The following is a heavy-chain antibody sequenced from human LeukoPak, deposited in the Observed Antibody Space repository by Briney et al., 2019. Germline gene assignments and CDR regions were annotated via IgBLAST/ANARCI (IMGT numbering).Heavy chain of an antibody. V-gene: IGHV3-7*03. Sequence: SGGSLRLSCAASGFTFSSYWMSWVRQAPGKGLEWVANIKQDGSEKYYVDSVKGRFTISRDNAKNSLYLQMNSLRAEDTALYYCARGPITVTSYFDYWGQGTLVTASS. CDR3: ARGPITVTSYFDY. CDR2: IKQDGSEK. J-gene: IGHJ4*02. CDR1: GFTFSSYW. D-gene: IGHD4-17*01.